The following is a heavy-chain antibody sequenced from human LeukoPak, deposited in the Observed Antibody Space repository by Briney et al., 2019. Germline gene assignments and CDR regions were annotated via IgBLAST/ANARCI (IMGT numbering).Heavy chain of an antibody. Sequence: GGSLRLSCAASGFTFSRDWMTWVRQAPGKGLEWVANIKPDGSETYYADSVRGRFTISRDNAKNSLYLQMNSLRAEDTAVYYCARDRLSSWYSRYFDYWGQGTLVTVSS. CDR3: ARDRLSSWYSRYFDY. V-gene: IGHV3-7*01. CDR1: GFTFSRDW. D-gene: IGHD6-13*01. J-gene: IGHJ4*02. CDR2: IKPDGSET.